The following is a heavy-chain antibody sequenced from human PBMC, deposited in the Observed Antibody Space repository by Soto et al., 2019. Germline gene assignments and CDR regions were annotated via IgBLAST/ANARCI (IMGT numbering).Heavy chain of an antibody. V-gene: IGHV4-61*01. CDR3: ARGRSDRVGSSFGRRMEV. Sequence: QVQLQESGPGLVKSSETLSLICFVSGEALGSGQSYWNWIRQAPGKGLEWIGHTFVTGATKYSASLKTRVTMSVGVFKSQISLTLTSVTAADSATYFCARGRSDRVGSSFGRRMEVWGQGTTVTVSS. D-gene: IGHD3-10*01. J-gene: IGHJ6*02. CDR1: GEALGSGQSY. CDR2: TFVTGAT.